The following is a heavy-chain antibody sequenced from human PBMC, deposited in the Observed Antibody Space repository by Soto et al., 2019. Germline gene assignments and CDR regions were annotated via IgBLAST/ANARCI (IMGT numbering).Heavy chain of an antibody. V-gene: IGHV3-11*01. Sequence: QVQLVESGGGLVKPGGSLRLSCAASGFTFSDYYMSWIRQAPGKGLEWVSSISSSGSTIYYADFVKGRFTISRDNAKNSLYLQMNSLRAEDTAVYYCARAGREVPTIDSYYYGLDVWGQGTTVTVSS. D-gene: IGHD5-12*01. CDR3: ARAGREVPTIDSYYYGLDV. CDR2: ISSSGSTI. CDR1: GFTFSDYY. J-gene: IGHJ6*02.